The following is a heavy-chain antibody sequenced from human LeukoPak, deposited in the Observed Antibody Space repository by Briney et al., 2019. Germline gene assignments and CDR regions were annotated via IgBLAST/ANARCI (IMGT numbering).Heavy chain of an antibody. CDR3: ARDRQYGTSWRRTSFDP. Sequence: VASVKVPCKASGYTFTGYYINWVRQAPGQSLEWMGWINPNSGATKFAQKFQGRVTLTRDASINTAYMELTSLRSDDTAVYFCARDRQYGTSWRRTSFDPWGQGTLVTVSS. D-gene: IGHD1-14*01. V-gene: IGHV1-2*02. CDR1: GYTFTGYY. CDR2: INPNSGAT. J-gene: IGHJ5*02.